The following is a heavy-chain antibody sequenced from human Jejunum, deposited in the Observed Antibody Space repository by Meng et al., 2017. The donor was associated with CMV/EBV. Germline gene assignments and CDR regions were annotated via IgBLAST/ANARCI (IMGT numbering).Heavy chain of an antibody. CDR1: GFTFSSYA. V-gene: IGHV3-21*01. J-gene: IGHJ4*02. CDR3: TRGGWRYSFGSFDY. D-gene: IGHD5-18*01. Sequence: SGFTFSSYAMNWVRQAPGKGLEWVSFTGSSGRTIYFADSVKDRFTISRDNAKNSLYLQMNNLTVEDTAMYYCTRGGWRYSFGSFDYWGQGALVTVSS. CDR2: TGSSGRTI.